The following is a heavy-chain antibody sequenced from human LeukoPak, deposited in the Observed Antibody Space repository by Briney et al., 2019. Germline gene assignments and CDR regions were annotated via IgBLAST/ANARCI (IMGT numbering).Heavy chain of an antibody. D-gene: IGHD5/OR15-5a*01. CDR2: INHSGST. CDR1: GGTFSGNF. CDR3: ARRRTVSTTGRFDP. Sequence: SETLSLTCAVYGGTFSGNFWTWIRQPPGKGLEWIGEINHSGSTNYNPSLKSRVTISVDTSKNHFYLKLSSVTAADTAAYYCARRRTVSTTGRFDPWGQGILVTVSS. V-gene: IGHV4-34*01. J-gene: IGHJ5*02.